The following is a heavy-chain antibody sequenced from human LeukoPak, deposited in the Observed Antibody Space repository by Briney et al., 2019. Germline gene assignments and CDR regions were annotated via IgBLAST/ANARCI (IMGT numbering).Heavy chain of an antibody. V-gene: IGHV1-18*04. J-gene: IGHJ4*02. CDR3: AIIAARPH. Sequence: ASVKVSCKASGYTFTGYFMHWVRQAPGQGLEWMGWISAYNGNTNYAQKLQGRVTMTTDTSTSTAYMELRSLRSDDTAVYYCAIIAARPHWGQGTLVTVSS. D-gene: IGHD6-6*01. CDR2: ISAYNGNT. CDR1: GYTFTGYF.